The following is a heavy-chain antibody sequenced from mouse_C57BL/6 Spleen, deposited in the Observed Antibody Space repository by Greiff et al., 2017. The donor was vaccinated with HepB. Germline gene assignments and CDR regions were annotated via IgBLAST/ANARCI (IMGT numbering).Heavy chain of an antibody. CDR1: GFNIKDDY. D-gene: IGHD1-1*01. CDR2: IDPENGDT. CDR3: TTCYYYGSSGFAY. J-gene: IGHJ3*01. Sequence: EVQLQQSGAELVRPGASVKLSCTASGFNIKDDYMHWVKQRPEQGLEWIGWIDPENGDTEYASKFQGKATITADTSSNTAYLQLSSLTSEDTAVYYCTTCYYYGSSGFAYWGQGTLVTVSA. V-gene: IGHV14-4*01.